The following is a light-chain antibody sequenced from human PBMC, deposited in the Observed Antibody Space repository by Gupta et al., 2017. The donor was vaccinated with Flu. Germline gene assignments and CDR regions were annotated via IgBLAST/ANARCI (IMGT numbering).Light chain of an antibody. J-gene: IGLJ3*02. CDR3: SAWDGSMNGFWV. CDR1: SSNIGSNT. V-gene: IGLV1-44*01. CDR2: SKN. Sequence: VTISCSGSSSNIGSNTVTWYQQLPGTAPNLLIYSKNLRPSGVPDRFSGSTSGASASLVISGLQSEDEAEYYWSAWDGSMNGFWVFGGGTKLTV.